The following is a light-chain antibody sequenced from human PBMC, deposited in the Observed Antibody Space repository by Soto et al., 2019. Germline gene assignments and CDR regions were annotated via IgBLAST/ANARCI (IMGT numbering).Light chain of an antibody. CDR2: LGS. Sequence: DIVMTQSPLSLPVTPGEPASFSCRSSQSLLHSDGYNYLDWYLQKPGQSPQLLIYLGSNRASGVPDRFSGSGSGTDFTLKISRVEAEDVGVYYCMQALQTPRAFGQGTRLEMK. CDR3: MQALQTPRA. J-gene: IGKJ5*01. CDR1: QSLLHSDGYNY. V-gene: IGKV2-28*01.